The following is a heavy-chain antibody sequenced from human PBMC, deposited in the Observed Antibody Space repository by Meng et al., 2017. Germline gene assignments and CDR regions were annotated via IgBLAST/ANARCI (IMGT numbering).Heavy chain of an antibody. J-gene: IGHJ4*02. Sequence: SETLSLTCTVSGGSISSSSYYWGWIRQPPGKGLEWIGSIYYSGSTYYNPSLKSRVTISVDTSKNQFSLKLSSVTAADTAVYYCARAKDTAMVFDYRGQGTLVTVSS. CDR2: IYYSGST. CDR1: GGSISSSSYY. D-gene: IGHD5-18*01. V-gene: IGHV4-39*07. CDR3: ARAKDTAMVFDY.